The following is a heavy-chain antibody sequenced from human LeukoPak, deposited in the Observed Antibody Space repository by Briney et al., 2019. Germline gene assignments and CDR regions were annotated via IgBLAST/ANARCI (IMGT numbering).Heavy chain of an antibody. CDR2: IYYTGNT. Sequence: SETPSLTCTVSGDSITNYFWSWIRQPPGKGLEWIGYIYYTGNTNYKPSLKSRVTMSVDTSTNQFSLKLRSVTAADTAVYYCARGRVAYSAYYFDYWGGGTLVTVSS. J-gene: IGHJ4*02. CDR3: ARGRVAYSAYYFDY. CDR1: GDSITNYF. D-gene: IGHD2-15*01. V-gene: IGHV4-59*01.